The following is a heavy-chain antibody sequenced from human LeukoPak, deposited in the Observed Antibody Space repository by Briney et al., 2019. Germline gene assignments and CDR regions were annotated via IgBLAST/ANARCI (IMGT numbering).Heavy chain of an antibody. CDR2: ISWNSGSI. CDR1: GFTFGDYA. V-gene: IGHV3-9*01. Sequence: PGGSLRLSCAASGFTFGDYAMHWVRQAPGKGLEWVSGISWNSGSIGYADSVKGRFTISRDNAKNSLYLQMNSLRAEDTALYYCAKDIAAATLWNFDYWGQGTLVTVSS. J-gene: IGHJ4*02. D-gene: IGHD6-13*01. CDR3: AKDIAAATLWNFDY.